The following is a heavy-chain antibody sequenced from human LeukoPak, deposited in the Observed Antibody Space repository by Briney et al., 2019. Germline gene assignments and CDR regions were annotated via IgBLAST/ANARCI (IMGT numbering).Heavy chain of an antibody. J-gene: IGHJ4*02. CDR2: FEPEDGET. Sequence: ASVKVSCKVSGYTLTELSMHWVRQAPGKGLEWMGGFEPEDGETSYAQKFQGRVTIPEDTSTDTAYMELSSLRSEDTAVYYCATGGLWSGYYAPFDYWGQGTLVTVSS. D-gene: IGHD3-3*01. V-gene: IGHV1-24*01. CDR1: GYTLTELS. CDR3: ATGGLWSGYYAPFDY.